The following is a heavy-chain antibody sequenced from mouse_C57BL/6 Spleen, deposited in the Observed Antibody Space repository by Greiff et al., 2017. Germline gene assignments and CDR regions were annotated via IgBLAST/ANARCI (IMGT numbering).Heavy chain of an antibody. J-gene: IGHJ2*01. V-gene: IGHV1-55*01. D-gene: IGHD2-4*01. CDR2: IYPGSGST. CDR1: GYTFTSYW. Sequence: QVHVKQPGAELVKPGASVKMSCKASGYTFTSYWITWVKQRPGQGLEWIGDIYPGSGSTNYNEKFKSKATLTVDTSSSTAYMQLSSLTSEDSAVYYCARFYDYVFDYWGQGTTLTVSS. CDR3: ARFYDYVFDY.